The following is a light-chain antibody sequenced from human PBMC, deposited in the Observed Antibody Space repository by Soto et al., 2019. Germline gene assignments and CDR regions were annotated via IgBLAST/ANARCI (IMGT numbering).Light chain of an antibody. CDR3: QQANTFPLT. Sequence: EIVLTQSPGTLSLSPGERATLSCRASQSVTSSYLAWYQQQRGQAPRLLIYAASSRATGIPDRFSGTGSGTDFTLTISRLEPEDFATYYCQQANTFPLTFGGGTRVEIK. V-gene: IGKV3-20*01. CDR1: QSVTSSY. J-gene: IGKJ4*01. CDR2: AAS.